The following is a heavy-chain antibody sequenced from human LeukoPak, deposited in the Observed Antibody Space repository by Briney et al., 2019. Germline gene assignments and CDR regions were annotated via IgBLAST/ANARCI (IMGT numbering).Heavy chain of an antibody. Sequence: AGGSLRLSCAASGFTFSSYAMSWVRQAPGKGLEWVSAISGSGGSTYYADSVKGRFTISRDNSKNTLYLQMNSLRAEDTAVYYCAKDLLYGGNSDYWGQGTLVTVSS. J-gene: IGHJ4*02. CDR3: AKDLLYGGNSDY. V-gene: IGHV3-23*01. D-gene: IGHD4-23*01. CDR1: GFTFSSYA. CDR2: ISGSGGST.